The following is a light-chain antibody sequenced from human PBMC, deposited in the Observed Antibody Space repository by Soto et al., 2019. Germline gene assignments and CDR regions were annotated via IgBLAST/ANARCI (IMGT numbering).Light chain of an antibody. J-gene: IGKJ1*01. CDR3: QQFGSSPRT. V-gene: IGKV3-20*01. Sequence: EIVLTQSPGTLSLSPGERATLSCRASQSVSSNYLAWYQQKPGQAPRLRIYGASSRATGIPDRFSGSGSGTDFTLTISRLEPADFAVYYCQQFGSSPRTFGQGTKVEIK. CDR1: QSVSSNY. CDR2: GAS.